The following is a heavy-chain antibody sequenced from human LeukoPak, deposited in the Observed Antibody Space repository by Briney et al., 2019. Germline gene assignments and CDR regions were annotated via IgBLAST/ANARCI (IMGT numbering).Heavy chain of an antibody. CDR3: ARVPWKFEPFDI. Sequence: PSGTLSLTCAVSGGSISSSNWWSWVRQPPGKGLEWIGEIYHSGSTNYNPSLWGRVTMFVDTSNNQFSLRLTSLTAADTAVYYCARVPWKFEPFDIWGQGTMVTVSS. CDR1: GGSISSSNW. V-gene: IGHV4-4*02. CDR2: IYHSGST. D-gene: IGHD1-1*01. J-gene: IGHJ3*02.